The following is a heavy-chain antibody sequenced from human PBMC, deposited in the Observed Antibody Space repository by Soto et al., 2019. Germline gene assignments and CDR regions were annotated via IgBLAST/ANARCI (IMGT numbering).Heavy chain of an antibody. CDR3: AREYSSGWYPPGGYFDY. Sequence: QVQLVQSGAEVKKPGSSVKVSCKASGGTFSSYAISWVRQAPGQGLEWMGGIIPIFGTANYAQKFQGSVTITADESTSTAYMELRSVRSEDTDVYYCAREYSSGWYPPGGYFDYWGQGTLVTVSS. V-gene: IGHV1-69*01. CDR2: IIPIFGTA. J-gene: IGHJ4*02. CDR1: GGTFSSYA. D-gene: IGHD6-19*01.